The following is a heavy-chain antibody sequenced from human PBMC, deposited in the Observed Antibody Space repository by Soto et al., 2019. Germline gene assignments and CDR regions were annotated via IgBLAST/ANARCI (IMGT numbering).Heavy chain of an antibody. Sequence: EVQLLESGGGLVQPGGSLSLSCAASGVTFSSYAMSWVRQAPGKGLEWVSASSGSGGSTYYADSVKGRFTISRDNYKNTLYLQMNSLRAEDTAVYYCAKYIAAAGNRPPAVDYWGKGTLVTVSS. CDR2: SSGSGGST. J-gene: IGHJ4*02. CDR3: AKYIAAAGNRPPAVDY. D-gene: IGHD6-13*01. V-gene: IGHV3-23*01. CDR1: GVTFSSYA.